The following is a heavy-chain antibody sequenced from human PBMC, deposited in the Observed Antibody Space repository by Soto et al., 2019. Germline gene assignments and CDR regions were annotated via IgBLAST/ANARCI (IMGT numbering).Heavy chain of an antibody. J-gene: IGHJ3*02. D-gene: IGHD1-7*01. CDR2: INPSGGTT. CDR1: GFAFTHYF. V-gene: IGHV1-46*01. CDR3: ARDRRTTLAFEI. Sequence: ASVKVSCKASGFAFTHYFIHWVRQAPGQGLEWMGIINPSGGTTNYAQRFRDRVTSTSDTSTSTVFMELTSLTSDDTAVYYCARDRRTTLAFEIWGQGTLVTVSS.